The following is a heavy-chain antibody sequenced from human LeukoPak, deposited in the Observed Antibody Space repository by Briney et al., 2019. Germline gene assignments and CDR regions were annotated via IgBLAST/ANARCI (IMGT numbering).Heavy chain of an antibody. J-gene: IGHJ5*02. CDR1: GGSISSYY. V-gene: IGHV4-59*08. Sequence: PSETLSLTCTVSGGSISSYYWSWIRQPPGKGLEWIGYIYYSGSTNYNPSLKSRVTISVDTSKNQFSLKLSSVTAADTAVYYCARSHYGSWSPQAGWLDPWGQGTLVTVSS. CDR2: IYYSGST. D-gene: IGHD3-10*01. CDR3: ARSHYGSWSPQAGWLDP.